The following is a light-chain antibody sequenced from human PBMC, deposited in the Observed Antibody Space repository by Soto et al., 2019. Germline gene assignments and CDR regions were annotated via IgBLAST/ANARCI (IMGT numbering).Light chain of an antibody. CDR2: GTS. Sequence: EVVFTPTPAALSLSPGERATLSCRASQSVSSTYLAWYQQQPGQAPRLLMSGTSNRATGTPDRVSGSGSGTDFTLTIRRLEPEDFAVYYCQQYGSPPATFGQGTRVDI. V-gene: IGKV3-20*01. CDR3: QQYGSPPAT. CDR1: QSVSSTY. J-gene: IGKJ5*01.